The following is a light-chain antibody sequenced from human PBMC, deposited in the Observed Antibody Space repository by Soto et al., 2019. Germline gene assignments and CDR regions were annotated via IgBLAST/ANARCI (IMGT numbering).Light chain of an antibody. CDR3: QQAFSPPLT. Sequence: DIHVTQSPSSMASSIGDTVTITCRSNESVSSFLYWYQQQPGMAPKLLIHASSNLLTGVSSRFRGSGSGTYFTLTIVNLQPEDFATYYCQQAFSPPLTFGGGT. V-gene: IGKV1-39*01. CDR1: ESVSSF. J-gene: IGKJ4*01. CDR2: ASS.